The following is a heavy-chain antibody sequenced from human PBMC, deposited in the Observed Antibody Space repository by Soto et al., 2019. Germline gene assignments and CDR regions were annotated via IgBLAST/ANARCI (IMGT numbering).Heavy chain of an antibody. CDR2: IYPDDSET. D-gene: IGHD2-15*01. J-gene: IGHJ6*02. V-gene: IGHV5-51*01. CDR1: GYSFTSYW. Sequence: GESLKISCKGSGYSFTSYWIGWVRQMPGRGLEWMGIIYPDDSETRYSPSFQGQVTISADKSISTAYLQWSSLKASDTAMYYCATLGRYCSGGSCYSDYYYYGMDVWGQGTTVTVSS. CDR3: ATLGRYCSGGSCYSDYYYYGMDV.